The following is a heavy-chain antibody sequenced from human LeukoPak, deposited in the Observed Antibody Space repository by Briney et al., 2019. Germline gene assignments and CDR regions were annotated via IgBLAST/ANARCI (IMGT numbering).Heavy chain of an antibody. V-gene: IGHV3-23*01. Sequence: PGGSLRLSCEASKFNFSSYGMGWVRQAPGKGLEWVSALSGSGDSTYYADSVKGRFTIFRDNSKNTLYLQMTSLRVEDTAVYYCARAARSLRYYFDYWGQGTLVTVSS. D-gene: IGHD4-23*01. J-gene: IGHJ4*02. CDR3: ARAARSLRYYFDY. CDR1: KFNFSSYG. CDR2: LSGSGDST.